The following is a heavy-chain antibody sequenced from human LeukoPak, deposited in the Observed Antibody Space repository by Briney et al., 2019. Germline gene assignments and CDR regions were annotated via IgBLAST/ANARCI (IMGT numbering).Heavy chain of an antibody. CDR3: ARHGYSYGYYPYNWFDP. Sequence: SETLSLTCTVSGGSISSYYWSWIRQPPGKGLEWIGYIYYSGSTNYNPSLKSRVTISVDTSKNQFSLKLSSVTAADTAVYYCARHGYSYGYYPYNWFDPWGQGTLVTVSS. V-gene: IGHV4-59*08. J-gene: IGHJ5*02. CDR2: IYYSGST. D-gene: IGHD5-18*01. CDR1: GGSISSYY.